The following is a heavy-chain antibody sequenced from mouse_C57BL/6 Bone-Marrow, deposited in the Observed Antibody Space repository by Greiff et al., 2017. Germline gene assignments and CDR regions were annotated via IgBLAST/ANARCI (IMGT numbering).Heavy chain of an antibody. Sequence: VQLQQSGAELMKPGASVKLSCKASGYTFTGYWIEWVKQRPGHGLEWIGVILPGSGSTNYNEKFKGKATFTADTSSNTAYIQLSSLTTGDSAIYYCARKGLRQQYEGWFAYWGQGTLVTVSA. J-gene: IGHJ3*01. D-gene: IGHD2-14*01. CDR3: ARKGLRQQYEGWFAY. CDR1: GYTFTGYW. V-gene: IGHV1-9*01. CDR2: ILPGSGST.